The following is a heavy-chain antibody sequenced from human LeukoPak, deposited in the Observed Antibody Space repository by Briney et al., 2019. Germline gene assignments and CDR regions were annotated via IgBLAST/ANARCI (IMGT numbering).Heavy chain of an antibody. D-gene: IGHD6-25*01. CDR3: ARGPSGYYDY. V-gene: IGHV3-53*01. J-gene: IGHJ4*02. CDR2: IYSGGGT. Sequence: GESLRLSCAASGFTVTSKYMCWVRQAPGKGLEWVSAIYSGGGTYYADSVKGRFTISRDTSKNTLYLQMNSLRAEDTAVYYCARGPSGYYDYWGQGTLVTVSS. CDR1: GFTVTSKY.